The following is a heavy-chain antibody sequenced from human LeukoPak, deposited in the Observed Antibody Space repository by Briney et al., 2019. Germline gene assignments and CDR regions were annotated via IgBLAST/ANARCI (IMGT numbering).Heavy chain of an antibody. Sequence: GGSLRLSCAASGFTFSSYSMNWVRQAPGKGLEWVSSISSGSSYIYYADSVKGRFTISRDNAKNSLFLQMNSLRAEDTAVYYCASQTSDKAFDFWGQGTLVAVSS. CDR3: ASQTSDKAFDF. CDR2: ISSGSSYI. V-gene: IGHV3-21*04. CDR1: GFTFSSYS. D-gene: IGHD2-2*01. J-gene: IGHJ4*02.